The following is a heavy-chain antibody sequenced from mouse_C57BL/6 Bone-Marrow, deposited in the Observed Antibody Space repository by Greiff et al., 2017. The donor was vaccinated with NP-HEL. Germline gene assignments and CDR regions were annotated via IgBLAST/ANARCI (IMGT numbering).Heavy chain of an antibody. V-gene: IGHV1-26*01. J-gene: IGHJ4*01. CDR2: INPNNGGT. Sequence: VQLQQSGPELVKPGASVKISCKASGYTFTDYYMNWVKQSQGKSLEWIGDINPNNGGTSYNQKFKGKATLTVDKSSSTAYMELRSLTSEDSAVYYCAREDYWGQGTSVTVSS. CDR1: GYTFTDYY. CDR3: AREDY.